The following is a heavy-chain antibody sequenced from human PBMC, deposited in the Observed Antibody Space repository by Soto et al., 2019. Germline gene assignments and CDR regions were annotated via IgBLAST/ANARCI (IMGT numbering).Heavy chain of an antibody. CDR1: GFTFSNYN. V-gene: IGHV3-21*01. Sequence: GGALRVSCAASGFTFSNYNMNWVRQSPGKGLEWVSSISSGSSYIYYADSVRGRFTISRDNAKNSLYLQLNSLRAEDTAVYYCARDFSNSWYFFDYWGRGTLVTVSS. D-gene: IGHD6-13*01. CDR3: ARDFSNSWYFFDY. J-gene: IGHJ4*02. CDR2: ISSGSSYI.